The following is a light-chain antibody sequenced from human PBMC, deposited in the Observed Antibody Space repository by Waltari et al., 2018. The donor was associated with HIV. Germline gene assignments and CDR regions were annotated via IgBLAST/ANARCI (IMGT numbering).Light chain of an antibody. CDR2: EDH. CDR1: SGGIDSNY. V-gene: IGLV6-57*02. J-gene: IGLJ3*02. Sequence: FMLTQPHSVSESPGKTVTISCGSSSGGIDSNYVQWSQHRPGRAPTTVIFEDHERPSGVPDRFSGSIDISSNSAFLTISGLETEDEADYYCQSYDADNHWVFGGGTKLTVL. CDR3: QSYDADNHWV.